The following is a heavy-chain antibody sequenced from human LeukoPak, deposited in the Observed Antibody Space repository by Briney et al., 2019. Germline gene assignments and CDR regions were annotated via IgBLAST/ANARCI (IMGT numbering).Heavy chain of an antibody. CDR3: TRSEEDYYDSSGYQRYYFDY. CDR2: IRSKAYGGTK. CDR1: GFTFGDYA. D-gene: IGHD3-22*01. J-gene: IGHJ4*02. Sequence: GGSLRLSCTASGFTFGDYAMSWVRQAPGKGLEWVGFIRSKAYGGTKEYAASVKGRFTISRDDSKSIAYLQMNNLKTEDTAVYYCTRSEEDYYDSSGYQRYYFDYWGQGTLVTVSS. V-gene: IGHV3-49*04.